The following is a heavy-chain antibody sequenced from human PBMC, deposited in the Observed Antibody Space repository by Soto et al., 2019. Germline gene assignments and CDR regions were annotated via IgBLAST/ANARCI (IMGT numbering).Heavy chain of an antibody. CDR1: GFTFSSYA. D-gene: IGHD4-4*01. J-gene: IGHJ6*02. CDR3: AEWGTTVSRSYYYYGMDV. CDR2: ISGSGGST. Sequence: EVQLLESGGGLVQPGGSLRLSCAASGFTFSSYAMSWVRQAPGKGLEWVSAISGSGGSTYYADSVKGRFTISRDNSKNTLYLQMNSLRAEDTAVYYCAEWGTTVSRSYYYYGMDVWGQGTTVTVSS. V-gene: IGHV3-23*01.